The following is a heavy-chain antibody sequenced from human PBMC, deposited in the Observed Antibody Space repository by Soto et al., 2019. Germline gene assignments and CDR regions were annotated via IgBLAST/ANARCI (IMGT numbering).Heavy chain of an antibody. CDR2: IESGGST. V-gene: IGHV3-53*05. CDR3: AKDMTPIDYYYGMDV. CDR1: GFTVSSTY. J-gene: IGHJ6*02. Sequence: GGSLRLSCNASGFTVSSTYMSWVRQAPGMGLEWVAVIESGGSTHYADSVKGRFTSSRDNAKNSLYLQMNSLRAEDTALYYCAKDMTPIDYYYGMDVWGQGTTVTVSS. D-gene: IGHD1-26*01.